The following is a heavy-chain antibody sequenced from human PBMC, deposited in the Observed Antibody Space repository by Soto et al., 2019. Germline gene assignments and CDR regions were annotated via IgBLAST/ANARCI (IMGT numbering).Heavy chain of an antibody. V-gene: IGHV4-59*01. D-gene: IGHD2-2*02. J-gene: IGHJ6*03. CDR1: GGSIRSYY. Sequence: PSETLSLTCTVSGGSIRSYYWSWIRQPPGKGLEWIGYIYYSGSTNYNPSLKSRVTISVDTSKNQFSLKLSSVTAADTAVYYCARVSGYCSSTSCYTGYMDVWGKGTTVTVSS. CDR2: IYYSGST. CDR3: ARVSGYCSSTSCYTGYMDV.